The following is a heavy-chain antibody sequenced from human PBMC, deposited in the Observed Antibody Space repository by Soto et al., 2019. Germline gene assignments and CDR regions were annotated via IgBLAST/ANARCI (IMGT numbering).Heavy chain of an antibody. CDR3: AREGGDFCSGPLYYFDY. D-gene: IGHD3-3*01. CDR2: ISYDGSNK. V-gene: IGHV3-30-3*01. Sequence: GGSLRLSCAASGFTFSSYAMHWVRQAPGKGLKWVAVISYDGSNKYYADSVKGRFTISRDNSKNTLYLQMNSLRAEDTAVYYCAREGGDFCSGPLYYFDYWGQGTLVTVSS. J-gene: IGHJ4*02. CDR1: GFTFSSYA.